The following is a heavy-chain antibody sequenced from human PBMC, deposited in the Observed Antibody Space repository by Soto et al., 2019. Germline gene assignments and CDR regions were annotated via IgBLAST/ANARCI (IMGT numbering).Heavy chain of an antibody. D-gene: IGHD1-26*01. J-gene: IGHJ5*02. CDR3: AAGVGTTIDWSDR. CDR1: GFTFTSSA. V-gene: IGHV1-58*01. CDR2: IVVGSGNT. Sequence: SVKVSCKASGFTFTSSAVQWVRQARGQRLEWIGWIVVGSGNTNYAQKFQERVTITRDMSTSTAYMELSSLRSEDTAVYYCAAGVGTTIDWSDRWGQGTVVIVSS.